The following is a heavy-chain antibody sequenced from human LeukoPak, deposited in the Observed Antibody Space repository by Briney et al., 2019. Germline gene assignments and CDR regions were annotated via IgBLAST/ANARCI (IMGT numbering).Heavy chain of an antibody. Sequence: ASVKVSCKASGYTFTSYGISWVRQAPGQGLEWMGWISAYNGNTNYAQKLQGRVTMTTDTSTSTAYMELRSLRSDDTAVYYCARVPPVGSGRSYYYMDVWGKGTTVTVSS. J-gene: IGHJ6*03. CDR1: GYTFTSYG. V-gene: IGHV1-18*01. CDR2: ISAYNGNT. CDR3: ARVPPVGSGRSYYYMDV. D-gene: IGHD3-10*01.